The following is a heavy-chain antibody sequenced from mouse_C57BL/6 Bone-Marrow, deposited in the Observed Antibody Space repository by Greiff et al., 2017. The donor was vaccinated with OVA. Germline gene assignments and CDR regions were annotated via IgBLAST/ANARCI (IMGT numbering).Heavy chain of an antibody. J-gene: IGHJ4*01. Sequence: EVKVEESGGGLVQPGGSMKLSCAASGFTFSDAWMDWVRQSPEKGLEWVAEIRNKANNHATYYAESVKGRFTISRDDSKSSVYLQMNSLRAEDTGIYYCTPTTVVAPMVWDYWGQGTSVTVSS. CDR2: IRNKANNHAT. CDR1: GFTFSDAW. CDR3: TPTTVVAPMVWDY. D-gene: IGHD1-1*01. V-gene: IGHV6-6*01.